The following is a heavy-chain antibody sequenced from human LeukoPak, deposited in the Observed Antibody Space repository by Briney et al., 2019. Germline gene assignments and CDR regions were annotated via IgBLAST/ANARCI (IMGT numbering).Heavy chain of an antibody. CDR1: GFTFSSYA. V-gene: IGHV3-64D*06. D-gene: IGHD2-15*01. CDR2: ISSNGGST. Sequence: GGSLRLSCSASGFTFSSYAMHWVRQAPGKGLEYVSAISSNGGSTYYADSVKGRFTISRDNSKNTLYLQMSSLRAGDTAVYYCSGGSRRRFDYWGQGTLVTVSS. J-gene: IGHJ4*02. CDR3: SGGSRRRFDY.